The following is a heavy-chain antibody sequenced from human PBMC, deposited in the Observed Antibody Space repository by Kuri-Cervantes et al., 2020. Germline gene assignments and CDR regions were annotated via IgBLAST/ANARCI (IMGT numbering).Heavy chain of an antibody. CDR2: ISYDGSNK. CDR1: GFTFSSYA. Sequence: GGSLRLSCAASGFTFSSYAMHWVRQAPGKGLEWVAVISYDGSNKYYADSVKGRFTISRDNAKNSLLLQMNSLRVDDTALYYCARWIGGFDPWGQGTLVTVSS. D-gene: IGHD2-2*03. CDR3: ARWIGGFDP. V-gene: IGHV3-30-3*01. J-gene: IGHJ5*02.